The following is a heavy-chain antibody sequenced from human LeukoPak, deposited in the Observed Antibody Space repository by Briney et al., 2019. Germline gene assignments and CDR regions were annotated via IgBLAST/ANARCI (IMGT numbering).Heavy chain of an antibody. CDR2: INSDGSST. J-gene: IGHJ4*02. CDR3: ARASDSSGWPFDY. V-gene: IGHV3-74*01. Sequence: GGSLRLSCAASGFTFSSYWMHWVRQAPGKGLVWVSRINSDGSSTSHADSVKGRFTISRDNAKNTLYLQMNSLRAEDTAVYYCARASDSSGWPFDYWGQGTLVTVSS. D-gene: IGHD6-19*01. CDR1: GFTFSSYW.